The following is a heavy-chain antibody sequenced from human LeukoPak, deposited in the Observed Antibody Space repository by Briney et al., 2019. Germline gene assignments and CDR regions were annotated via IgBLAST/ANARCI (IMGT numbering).Heavy chain of an antibody. CDR1: GFTVSGNH. J-gene: IGHJ4*02. D-gene: IGHD4-23*01. V-gene: IGHV3-53*01. CDR2: IYNTGTT. CDR3: AGYGGFSK. Sequence: GGSLRLSCAVSGFTVSGNHVTWVRQAPGKGLAWVSTIYNTGTTNYADSVKGRFTISRDNSKNTVYLQTNSLRAEDMAIYYCAGYGGFSKWGQGTHVTVSS.